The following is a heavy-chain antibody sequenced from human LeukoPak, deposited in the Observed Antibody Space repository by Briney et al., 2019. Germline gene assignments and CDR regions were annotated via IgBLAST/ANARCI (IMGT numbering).Heavy chain of an antibody. CDR3: AKSTYSSGWGDGMDV. J-gene: IGHJ6*02. V-gene: IGHV3-48*01. Sequence: GGSLRLSCAASGFIFSNSAMNWVRQAPGKGLEWLSYISGPGTTTKYADSVKGRFTISRDNSKNTLYLQMNSLRAEDTAVYYCAKSTYSSGWGDGMDVWGQGTTVTVSS. CDR1: GFIFSNSA. D-gene: IGHD6-19*01. CDR2: ISGPGTTT.